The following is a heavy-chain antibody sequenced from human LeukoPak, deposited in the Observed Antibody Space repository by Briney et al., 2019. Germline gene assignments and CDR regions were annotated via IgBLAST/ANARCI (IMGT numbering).Heavy chain of an antibody. J-gene: IGHJ4*02. CDR2: LFYSGNT. CDR1: GASISSYY. Sequence: SETLSLTCTVSGASISSYYWSWIRQPPGKGLEWIGSLFYSGNTNYNPSLKSRVTISPDTSKNQVSLKLSSVTAADTAVYYCARGSSPFDYWGQGTLVTVSS. V-gene: IGHV4-59*08. CDR3: ARGSSPFDY.